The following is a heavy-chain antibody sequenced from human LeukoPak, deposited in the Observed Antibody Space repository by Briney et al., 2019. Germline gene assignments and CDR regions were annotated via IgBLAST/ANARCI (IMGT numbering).Heavy chain of an antibody. Sequence: GASVKVSCKASGYTFTGYYMHWVRQAPGQGLEWMGWINPNSGGTNYAQKFQGRVTMTRDTSISTAYMELSRLRSDDTAVYYCAKQPSSSWYRPTYNWFDPWGQGTLVTVSS. D-gene: IGHD6-13*01. V-gene: IGHV1-2*02. CDR2: INPNSGGT. J-gene: IGHJ5*02. CDR3: AKQPSSSWYRPTYNWFDP. CDR1: GYTFTGYY.